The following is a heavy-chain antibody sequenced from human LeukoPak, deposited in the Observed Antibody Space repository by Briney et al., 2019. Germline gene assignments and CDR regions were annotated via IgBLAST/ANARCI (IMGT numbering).Heavy chain of an antibody. CDR3: ARGVVGVILHALEI. V-gene: IGHV3-23*01. J-gene: IGHJ3*02. CDR1: GFTFSSYA. CDR2: ISGSGDRI. Sequence: GGSLRLSCAASGFTFSSYAMSWVRRAPGKGLEWVSGISGSGDRIFYADSVKGRFTISRDNSKNTLYLQMNSLGAEDTAIYYCARGVVGVILHALEIWGQGTIVTVSS. D-gene: IGHD1-26*01.